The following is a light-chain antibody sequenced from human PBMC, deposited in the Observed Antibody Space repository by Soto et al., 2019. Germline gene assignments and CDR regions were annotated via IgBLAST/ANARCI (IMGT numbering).Light chain of an antibody. V-gene: IGLV3-21*02. Sequence: SYVMTQPPSVSVAPGQTAKISCGGNNIGSKSVHWYQQKPGQAPVLVIYDDSDRPSGIPDRFSGSNSGTSASLTISGLRSEDEADYYCASWDDNLSGVVFGGGTKLTVL. CDR3: ASWDDNLSGVV. CDR1: NIGSKS. J-gene: IGLJ2*01. CDR2: DDS.